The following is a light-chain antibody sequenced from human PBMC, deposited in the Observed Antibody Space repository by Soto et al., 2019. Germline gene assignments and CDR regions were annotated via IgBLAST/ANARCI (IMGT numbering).Light chain of an antibody. J-gene: IGLJ2*01. CDR1: SSDIGSNY. V-gene: IGLV1-47*01. Sequence: QSVLTQPPSASGTPGQRITISCSGSSSDIGSNYVFWYQQRPGTAPKLLIYRNNHRPSGVPDRFSASKSGTSASLAISGLRSEDEADYYCATWDDGLYGIFRGGTKLTVL. CDR2: RNN. CDR3: ATWDDGLYGI.